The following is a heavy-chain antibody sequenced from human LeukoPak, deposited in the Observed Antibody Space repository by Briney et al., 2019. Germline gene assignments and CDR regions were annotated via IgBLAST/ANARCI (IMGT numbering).Heavy chain of an antibody. V-gene: IGHV3-74*01. CDR1: GFTFSTYW. D-gene: IGHD6-19*01. Sequence: GGSLRLSCAASGFTFSTYWMHWVRQAPGKGLVWVSCINSDGSSPSYANSVKGRFTISRDNAKNTVYLQMNSLRAEDTAVYYCARWGSSGWYPMDVWGQGTTVTVSS. CDR2: INSDGSSP. CDR3: ARWGSSGWYPMDV. J-gene: IGHJ6*02.